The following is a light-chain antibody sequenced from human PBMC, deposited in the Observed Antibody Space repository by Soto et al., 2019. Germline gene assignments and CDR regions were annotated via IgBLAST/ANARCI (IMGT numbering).Light chain of an antibody. V-gene: IGKV3-15*01. Sequence: EVVMTQSPATLSVSPGERATLSCRASQSVSSNLAWYQQKPGQAPRLLIYGASTRATGIPARFSGSGSGTEFTLTISRLQSEDFAVYYCQHYGSSPITFGQGTRLEIK. CDR3: QHYGSSPIT. CDR1: QSVSSN. J-gene: IGKJ5*01. CDR2: GAS.